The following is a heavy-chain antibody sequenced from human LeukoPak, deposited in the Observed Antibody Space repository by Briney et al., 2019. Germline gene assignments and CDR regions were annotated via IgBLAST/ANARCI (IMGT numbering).Heavy chain of an antibody. CDR1: GGSISSYY. CDR2: IYTSGST. V-gene: IGHV4-4*07. Sequence: SETLSLTCAVSGGSISSYYWSWIRQPAGKGLAWIGRIYTSGSTNYNASLKSRVSMSVDTSKNQFSLKLSSVTAAHTAVFYCARENSGSYREFDYWGQGTLVTVSS. J-gene: IGHJ4*02. D-gene: IGHD1-26*01. CDR3: ARENSGSYREFDY.